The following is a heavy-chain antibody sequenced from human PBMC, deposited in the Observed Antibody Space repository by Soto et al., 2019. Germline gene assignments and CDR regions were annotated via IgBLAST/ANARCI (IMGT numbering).Heavy chain of an antibody. Sequence: VASVKVSCKASGGTFSSYAISWVRQAPGQGLEWMGGIIPIFGTANYAQKFQGRVTITADESTSTAYMELSSLRSEDTAVYYCARVDGGNPKGAFDIWGQGTMVTVSS. CDR3: ARVDGGNPKGAFDI. J-gene: IGHJ3*02. V-gene: IGHV1-69*13. CDR2: IIPIFGTA. CDR1: GGTFSSYA. D-gene: IGHD2-15*01.